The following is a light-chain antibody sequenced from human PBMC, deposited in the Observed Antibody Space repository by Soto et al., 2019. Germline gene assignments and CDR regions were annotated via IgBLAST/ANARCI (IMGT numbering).Light chain of an antibody. J-gene: IGKJ1*01. Sequence: EIVLTHSPGTLSLSPWERTTLSCRASQSISRYLAWYQQKPGQGPRLLIYGASSRATGTPDRFSGSGSGTDFTLTISSLQPEDFAVYYCQQYGNSPQKFGQGTKVDIK. CDR3: QQYGNSPQK. CDR2: GAS. V-gene: IGKV3-20*01. CDR1: QSISRY.